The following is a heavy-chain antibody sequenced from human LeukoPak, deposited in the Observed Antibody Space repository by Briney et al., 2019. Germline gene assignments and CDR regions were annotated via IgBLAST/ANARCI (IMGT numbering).Heavy chain of an antibody. CDR1: GFTFSSYA. Sequence: GRSLRLSCAASGFTFSSYAMHWVRQAPGKGLEWVAVISYDGSNKYYADSVKGRFTISRDNSKNTLYLQMNSLRAEDTAVYYCAKLPGRGAAIAFDYWGQGTLVTVSS. CDR2: ISYDGSNK. CDR3: AKLPGRGAAIAFDY. J-gene: IGHJ4*02. V-gene: IGHV3-30*04. D-gene: IGHD2-2*01.